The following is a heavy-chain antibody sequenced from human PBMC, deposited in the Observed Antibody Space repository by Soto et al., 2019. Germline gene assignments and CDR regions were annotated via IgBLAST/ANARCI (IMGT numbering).Heavy chain of an antibody. Sequence: GESLKLSCTASGYTFDTYWIRWVRQTPGKGLEWMGRIDPGDSDTTYSPSFQGQVTISADKSISTAYLQWSNLKASDTAMYYCARLTAAANPYYYSGLDVWGQGTTVTVSS. V-gene: IGHV5-51*01. CDR2: IDPGDSDT. J-gene: IGHJ6*02. D-gene: IGHD6-13*01. CDR1: GYTFDTYW. CDR3: ARLTAAANPYYYSGLDV.